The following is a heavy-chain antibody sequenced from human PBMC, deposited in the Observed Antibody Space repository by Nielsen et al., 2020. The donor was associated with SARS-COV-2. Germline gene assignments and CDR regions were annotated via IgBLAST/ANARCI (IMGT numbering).Heavy chain of an antibody. CDR3: ARDRILLRYFDLNWFDP. CDR1: GYTFTSYG. D-gene: IGHD3-9*01. J-gene: IGHJ5*02. V-gene: IGHV1-18*01. CDR2: ISAYNGNT. Sequence: ASVKVSCMASGYTFTSYGISWVRQAPGQGLEWMGWISAYNGNTNYAQKLQGRVTMTTDTSTSTAYMELRSLRSDDTAVYYCARDRILLRYFDLNWFDPWGQGTLVTVSS.